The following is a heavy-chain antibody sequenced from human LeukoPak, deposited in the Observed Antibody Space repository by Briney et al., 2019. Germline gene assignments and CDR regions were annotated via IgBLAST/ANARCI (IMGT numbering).Heavy chain of an antibody. CDR2: IIPILGIA. V-gene: IGHV1-69*04. Sequence: ASVKVSCKASGGTFSSYAISWVRQAPGQGLEWMGRIIPILGIANYAQKFQGRVTITADKSTSTAYMELSSLRSEDTAVYYCAREMVRGVITTYWYFDLWGRGTLVTVSS. CDR3: AREMVRGVITTYWYFDL. D-gene: IGHD3-10*01. CDR1: GGTFSSYA. J-gene: IGHJ2*01.